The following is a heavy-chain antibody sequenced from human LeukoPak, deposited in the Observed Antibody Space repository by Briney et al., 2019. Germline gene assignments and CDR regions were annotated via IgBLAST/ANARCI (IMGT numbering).Heavy chain of an antibody. Sequence: GGSLRLSCAASGFTFDDYAMHWVRQAPGKGLEWASGISWNSGSIGYADSVEGRFTISRDNAKNSLYLQMNSLRAEDMALYYCAKGFGPGTYSSSSYDYWGQGTLVTVSS. CDR3: AKGFGPGTYSSSSYDY. CDR1: GFTFDDYA. J-gene: IGHJ4*02. V-gene: IGHV3-9*03. D-gene: IGHD6-6*01. CDR2: ISWNSGSI.